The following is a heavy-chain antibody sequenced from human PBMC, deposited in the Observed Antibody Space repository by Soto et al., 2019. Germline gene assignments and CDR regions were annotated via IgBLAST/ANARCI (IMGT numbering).Heavy chain of an antibody. CDR2: IYYSGST. CDR3: ARARLKDYGMDV. CDR1: GGTISSSSYY. J-gene: IGHJ6*02. D-gene: IGHD3-16*01. Sequence: SETLSLTCTVSGGTISSSSYYWGWIRQPPGKWLEWIGSIYYSGSTYYNPSLKSRVTISVDTSKNQFSLKLSSVTAADTAVYYCARARLKDYGMDVWGQGTTVTVSS. V-gene: IGHV4-39*01.